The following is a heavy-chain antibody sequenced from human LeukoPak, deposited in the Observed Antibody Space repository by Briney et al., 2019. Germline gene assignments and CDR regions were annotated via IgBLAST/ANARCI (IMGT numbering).Heavy chain of an antibody. CDR3: ARLHPLRRGHYYYYTDV. CDR2: INHSGST. J-gene: IGHJ6*03. Sequence: PSETLSLTCAVYGGSFSGYYWSWIRQPPGKGLEWIGEINHSGSTNYNPSLKSRVTISVDTSKNQFSLKLSSVTAADTAVYYCARLHPLRRGHYYYYTDVWGKGTTVTVSS. CDR1: GGSFSGYY. V-gene: IGHV4-34*01. D-gene: IGHD4-17*01.